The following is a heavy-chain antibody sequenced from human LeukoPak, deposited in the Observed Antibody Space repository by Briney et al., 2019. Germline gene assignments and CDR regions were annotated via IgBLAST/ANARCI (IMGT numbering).Heavy chain of an antibody. CDR3: ARVVMVRGVTYYFDY. V-gene: IGHV1-69*05. CDR2: IIPIFGTA. Sequence: SVKVSCKASGGTFSSYAISWVRQAPGQGLEWMGGIIPIFGTANYAQKFQGRVMITTDESTSTAYMELSSLRSEDTAVYYCARVVMVRGVTYYFDYWGQGTLVTVSS. D-gene: IGHD3-10*01. CDR1: GGTFSSYA. J-gene: IGHJ4*02.